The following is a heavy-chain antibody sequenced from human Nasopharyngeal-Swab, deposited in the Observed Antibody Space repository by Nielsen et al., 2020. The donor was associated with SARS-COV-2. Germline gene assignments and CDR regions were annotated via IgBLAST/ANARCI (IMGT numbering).Heavy chain of an antibody. V-gene: IGHV3-21*01. Sequence: GESLKISCAASGFTFRDYSMNWVRQAPGKGLECVSSIGRYGTDIFHADSVKGRFSVFRDAANKSIYLQMRSLRAEDTAVYYCARGTVFGVANGMDVWGQGTTVTVSS. J-gene: IGHJ6*02. CDR1: GFTFRDYS. CDR2: IGRYGTDI. D-gene: IGHD3-3*01. CDR3: ARGTVFGVANGMDV.